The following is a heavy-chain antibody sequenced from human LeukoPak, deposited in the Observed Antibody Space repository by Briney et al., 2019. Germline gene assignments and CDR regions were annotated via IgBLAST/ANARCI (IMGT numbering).Heavy chain of an antibody. Sequence: PGGSLRLSCAASGFTFIDYDMHWVRQVIGKGLEWVSAIGIRGDTHYSGSVKGRFTISRENAESSLYLQMNSLRAEDTAVYYCARGGIQVSGIDEFDYWGQGTLVTDSS. CDR3: ARGGIQVSGIDEFDY. V-gene: IGHV3-13*01. D-gene: IGHD6-19*01. CDR2: IGIRGDT. J-gene: IGHJ4*02. CDR1: GFTFIDYD.